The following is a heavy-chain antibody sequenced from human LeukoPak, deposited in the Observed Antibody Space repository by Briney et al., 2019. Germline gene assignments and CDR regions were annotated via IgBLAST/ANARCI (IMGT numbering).Heavy chain of an antibody. Sequence: PSETLSLTCAVYGGSFSAYYWSWIRQPPGKGLEWIGEINHSGSTNYNPSLKSRVTISVDTSKNQFSLKLSSVTAADTAVYYCARVGYYDILTGYLSYYYYYYMDVWGKGTTVTVSS. CDR1: GGSFSAYY. V-gene: IGHV4-34*01. D-gene: IGHD3-9*01. CDR3: ARVGYYDILTGYLSYYYYYYMDV. J-gene: IGHJ6*03. CDR2: INHSGST.